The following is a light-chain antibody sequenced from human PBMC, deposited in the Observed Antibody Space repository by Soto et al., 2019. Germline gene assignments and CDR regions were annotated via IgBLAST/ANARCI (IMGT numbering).Light chain of an antibody. CDR1: QSVGSY. V-gene: IGKV3-11*01. J-gene: IGKJ1*01. CDR2: DAS. CDR3: QQRANWPAT. Sequence: EIVLAQSPATLSLSPGERATLSCRASQSVGSYLAWYQQKPGQAPRLLIYDASNRATAIPARFSGSGSGTAFTLTISSLEPEDFAVYYCQQRANWPATFGQGTKVEIK.